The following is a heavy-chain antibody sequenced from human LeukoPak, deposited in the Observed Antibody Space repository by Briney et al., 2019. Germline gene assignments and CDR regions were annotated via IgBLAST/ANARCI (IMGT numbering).Heavy chain of an antibody. CDR3: AKTGIVGATQYYFDY. J-gene: IGHJ4*02. Sequence: GGSLRLSCAASGFTFSSYAMHWVRQAPGKGLEWVAVISYDGSNKYYADSVKGRFTISRDNSKNTLYLQMNSLRAEDTAVYYCAKTGIVGATQYYFDYWGQGTLVTVSS. V-gene: IGHV3-30*18. CDR2: ISYDGSNK. D-gene: IGHD1-26*01. CDR1: GFTFSSYA.